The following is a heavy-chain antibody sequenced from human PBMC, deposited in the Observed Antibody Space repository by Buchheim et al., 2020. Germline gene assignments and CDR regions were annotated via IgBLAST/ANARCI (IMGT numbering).Heavy chain of an antibody. CDR3: ARARGQLERRSKNYYYYYGMDV. CDR2: INHSGST. D-gene: IGHD1-1*01. CDR1: GGSFSGYY. J-gene: IGHJ6*02. V-gene: IGHV4-34*01. Sequence: QVQLQQWGAGLLKPSETLSLTCAVYGGSFSGYYWSWIRQPPGKGLEWIGEINHSGSTNYNPSLKSRVTISVATSKNQFSLKLSSVTAADTAVYYCARARGQLERRSKNYYYYYGMDVWGQGTT.